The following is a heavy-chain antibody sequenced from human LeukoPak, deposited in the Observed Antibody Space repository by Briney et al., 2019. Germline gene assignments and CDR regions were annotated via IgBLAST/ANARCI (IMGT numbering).Heavy chain of an antibody. CDR3: ARAASSSSPWFDP. D-gene: IGHD6-6*01. V-gene: IGHV4-59*11. CDR2: IYYSGST. Sequence: SETLSLTCTVSGGSISSHYWSWIRQPPGKGLEWIGYIYYSGSTNYNPSLKSRVTISVDTSKNQFSLKLSSVTAADTVVYYCARAASSSSPWFDPWGQGTLVTVSS. CDR1: GGSISSHY. J-gene: IGHJ5*02.